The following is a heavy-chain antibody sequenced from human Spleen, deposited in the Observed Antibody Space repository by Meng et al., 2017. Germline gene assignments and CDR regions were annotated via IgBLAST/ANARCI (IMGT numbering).Heavy chain of an antibody. D-gene: IGHD6-19*01. V-gene: IGHV4-39*01. J-gene: IGHJ5*02. Sequence: QPQLQESGPGLVKPSETLSLTCSVSGDSISSSDSYWGWIRQSPGKGLGWIGSIGHSGFTYYTPSLESRVTVSVDTSRSQFSLELTSVTAADTAVYYCVRSSGWVKTGFDPWGQGTLVTVS. CDR3: VRSSGWVKTGFDP. CDR2: IGHSGFT. CDR1: GDSISSSDSY.